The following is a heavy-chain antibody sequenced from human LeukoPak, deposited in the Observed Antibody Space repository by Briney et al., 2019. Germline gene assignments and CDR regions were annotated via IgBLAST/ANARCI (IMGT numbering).Heavy chain of an antibody. D-gene: IGHD2-15*01. CDR2: IRYDGSTK. CDR1: GFTFSSYD. V-gene: IGHV3-30*02. CDR3: AKQKGYCSGGSCHPFDY. Sequence: GGSLRLSCAASGFTFSSYDMHWVRQAPGKGLLWLAFIRYDGSTKYYADSVKGRFTIARDNSKNTLYPQMNSLRAEDTAVYYCAKQKGYCSGGSCHPFDYWGQGTLVTVSS. J-gene: IGHJ4*02.